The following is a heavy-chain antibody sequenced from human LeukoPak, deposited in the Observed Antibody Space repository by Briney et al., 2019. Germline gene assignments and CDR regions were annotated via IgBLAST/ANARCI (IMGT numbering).Heavy chain of an antibody. CDR1: GYTFTSYG. J-gene: IGHJ5*02. V-gene: IGHV1-18*01. D-gene: IGHD3-3*01. Sequence: ASVKVSCKASGYTFTSYGISWVRQAPGQGLEWMGRISAYNGNTNYAHKFQGRVTMITDTSTSTDYMELRSLRSDDTAVYYCARSTVTAFGVDWFDPWGQGTLVTVSS. CDR3: ARSTVTAFGVDWFDP. CDR2: ISAYNGNT.